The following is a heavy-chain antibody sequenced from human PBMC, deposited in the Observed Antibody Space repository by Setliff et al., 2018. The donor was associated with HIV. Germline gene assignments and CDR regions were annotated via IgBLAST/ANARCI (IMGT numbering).Heavy chain of an antibody. V-gene: IGHV1-69*06. J-gene: IGHJ4*02. D-gene: IGHD3-22*01. Sequence: SVKVSCKASGGTFSTSVFGWVRQAPGQGPAWMGGIIPMFGTANFAQNFQGRVTITADTSTSTVYMEMNSLKSDDTAIYYCAKADSSGWLFLDSWGQGSLVTVSS. CDR2: IIPMFGTA. CDR1: GGTFSTSV. CDR3: AKADSSGWLFLDS.